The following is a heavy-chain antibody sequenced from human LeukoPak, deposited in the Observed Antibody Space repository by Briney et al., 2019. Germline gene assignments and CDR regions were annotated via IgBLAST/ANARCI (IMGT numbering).Heavy chain of an antibody. Sequence: PSETLSLTCTVSGGSISSRDNYWGWFRQPPGKGLEWIGSIYYSGNTYYNPSLEIRVTISVDTSKNQFSLKVSSATAADTAVYYCARQDTLTHYYVMDVWGQGTTVTVSS. CDR1: GGSISSRDNY. V-gene: IGHV4-39*01. CDR2: IYYSGNT. D-gene: IGHD4-17*01. J-gene: IGHJ6*02. CDR3: ARQDTLTHYYVMDV.